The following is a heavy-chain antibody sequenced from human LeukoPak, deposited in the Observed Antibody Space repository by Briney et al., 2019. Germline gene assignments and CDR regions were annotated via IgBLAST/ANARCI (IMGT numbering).Heavy chain of an antibody. CDR3: ASQAFCSSTSCPFHYYYGMDV. Sequence: SETLSLTCTVSGGSISSSSYYWGWIRQPPGTGLEWIGSIYYSGSTYYNPSLKSRVTISVDTSKNQFSLKLSSVTAADTAVYYCASQAFCSSTSCPFHYYYGMDVWGQGTTVTVSS. V-gene: IGHV4-39*01. D-gene: IGHD2-2*01. J-gene: IGHJ6*02. CDR1: GGSISSSSYY. CDR2: IYYSGST.